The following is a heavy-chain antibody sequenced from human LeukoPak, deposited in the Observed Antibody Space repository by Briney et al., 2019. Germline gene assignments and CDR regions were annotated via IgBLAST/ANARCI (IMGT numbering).Heavy chain of an antibody. CDR1: GYXFTGYY. D-gene: IGHD4-17*01. Sequence: ASVKVSCRGSGYXFTGYYIHWVRQAPGQGLEWVAWINPNNGATHYAQEFQGRVAVTRDTSISTAYMELSSLESDDTAVYYCARDLMTTPTWDFDYWGQGTLVSVSS. CDR3: ARDLMTTPTWDFDY. CDR2: INPNNGAT. J-gene: IGHJ4*02. V-gene: IGHV1-2*02.